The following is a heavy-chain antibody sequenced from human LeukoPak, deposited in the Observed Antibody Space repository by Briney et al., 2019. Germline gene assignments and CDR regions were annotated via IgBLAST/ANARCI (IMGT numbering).Heavy chain of an antibody. Sequence: PGESLRPSCALSGFTFTTIAMNWVRHAPGKGLEWVSTTSGIGGSAYYADSVKGRFTISRDISKNTLYLQMNSLRAEDTAVYYCAKLRLGDGYVVAGYWGQGTLVTVSS. CDR3: AKLRLGDGYVVAGY. V-gene: IGHV3-23*01. CDR2: TSGIGGSA. D-gene: IGHD5-24*01. J-gene: IGHJ4*02. CDR1: GFTFTTIA.